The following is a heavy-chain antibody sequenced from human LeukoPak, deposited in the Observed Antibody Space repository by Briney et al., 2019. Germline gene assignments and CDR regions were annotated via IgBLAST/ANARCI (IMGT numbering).Heavy chain of an antibody. Sequence: SETLSLTCTVSGGSISSGSYYWSWIRQPAGKGLEWIGRIYTSGSTNYNPSLKSRVTISVDTSKNQFSLKLSSVTATDTAVYYCARGVRQTGGGYIYAFDIWGQGTMVTVSS. CDR1: GGSISSGSYY. V-gene: IGHV4-61*02. CDR3: ARGVRQTGGGYIYAFDI. D-gene: IGHD5-12*01. J-gene: IGHJ3*02. CDR2: IYTSGST.